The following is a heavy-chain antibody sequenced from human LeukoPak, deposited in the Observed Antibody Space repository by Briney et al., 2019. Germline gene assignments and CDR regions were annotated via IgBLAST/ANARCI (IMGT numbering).Heavy chain of an antibody. CDR1: GFTFSTYG. V-gene: IGHV3-48*04. J-gene: IGHJ4*02. Sequence: PGRSLRLSCAASGFTFSTYGMHWVRQAPGKGLEWVSYISSSGRTMYYADSVKGRFTISRDNAKNSLYLQMNSLRVEDTAVYYCVRDFDYWGQGTLVTVSS. CDR2: ISSSGRTM. CDR3: VRDFDY.